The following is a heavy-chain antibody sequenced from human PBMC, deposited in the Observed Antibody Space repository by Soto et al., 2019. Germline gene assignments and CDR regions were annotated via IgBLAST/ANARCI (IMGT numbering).Heavy chain of an antibody. J-gene: IGHJ4*02. Sequence: QVQLVQSGAEVKTPGSSLKVSCTVSGSRFSNYVISWVRQAPGHGLEWLGRIIPIFNSTQYAQKFQGRVTITADKSTKTASLELSSLRSDDPAVYYCAREGRGKKAGYNGLVSLGYWGQGTLVTVSS. CDR1: GSRFSNYV. CDR3: AREGRGKKAGYNGLVSLGY. CDR2: IIPIFNST. V-gene: IGHV1-69*06. D-gene: IGHD2-2*02.